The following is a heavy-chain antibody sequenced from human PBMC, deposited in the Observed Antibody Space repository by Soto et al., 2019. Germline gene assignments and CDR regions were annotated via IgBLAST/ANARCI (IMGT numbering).Heavy chain of an antibody. J-gene: IGHJ6*03. CDR3: ARDLYCCFSPCFGYPDV. V-gene: IGHV1-69*08. CDR2: IIPILGIT. D-gene: IGHD2-15*01. Sequence: QVQLQQSGSLLKRPGSSVKISCQASGDTFITHTLTWVRQAPGQGPEWVGRIIPILGITDYAQKFQGRVTITADNSKSTAFMVLGSLKSEGTDVYYCARDLYCCFSPCFGYPDVWCTGTTITGSS. CDR1: GDTFITHT.